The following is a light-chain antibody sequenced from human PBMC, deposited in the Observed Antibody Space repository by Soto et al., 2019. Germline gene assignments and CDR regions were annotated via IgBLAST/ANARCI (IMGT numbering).Light chain of an antibody. CDR2: DAS. Sequence: EIVLTQSPGTLSLSPGERATLSCRASQSVSSSYLAWYQQKPGQAPRLLIYDASNRATGIPARFSGSGSGTDLTLTISSLQPEDFAVYYCHQRSNWPPTFGGGTKVDIK. V-gene: IGKV3D-20*02. J-gene: IGKJ4*01. CDR3: HQRSNWPPT. CDR1: QSVSSSY.